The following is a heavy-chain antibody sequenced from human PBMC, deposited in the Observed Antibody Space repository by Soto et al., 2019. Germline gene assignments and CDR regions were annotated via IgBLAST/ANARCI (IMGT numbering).Heavy chain of an antibody. CDR2: IYYSGRT. CDR1: GGSISSGGYY. CDR3: ASNIRLRVDNWFDP. V-gene: IGHV4-31*01. Sequence: QVQLQESGPGLVKPSQTLSLTCTVSGGSISSGGYYWSWIRQHPGKGLEWIGYIYYSGRTYYNPSLKSLVTISVDTSKNPFSLKLSSVTAADTAVYYCASNIRLRVDNWFDPWGQGTLVTVSS. D-gene: IGHD5-12*01. J-gene: IGHJ5*02.